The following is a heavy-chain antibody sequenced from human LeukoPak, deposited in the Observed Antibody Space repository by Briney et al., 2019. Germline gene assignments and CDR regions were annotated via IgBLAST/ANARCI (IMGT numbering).Heavy chain of an antibody. D-gene: IGHD4-17*01. J-gene: IGHJ4*02. CDR2: IYYSGST. CDR1: GGSISSSSYY. V-gene: IGHV4-39*07. CDR3: ARVAGQGEYGDYGYDFDY. Sequence: SETLSLTCTVSGGSISSSSYYWGWIRHPPGKGLEWIGSIYYSGSTNYNPSRKSRVTISVYTSKNQFSLKLGSVTAADTAVYYCARVAGQGEYGDYGYDFDYWGQGTLVTVSS.